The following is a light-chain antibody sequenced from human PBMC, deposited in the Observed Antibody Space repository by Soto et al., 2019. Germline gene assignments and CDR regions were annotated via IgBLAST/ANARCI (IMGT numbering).Light chain of an antibody. CDR2: GAS. V-gene: IGKV3-15*01. J-gene: IGKJ4*01. Sequence: EIVMTQSPATLSVSPGERVTLSCRASQSVSSKLAWYQQKPGQAPRLLIFGASTRATGIPARFSGGGSGTEFTLTISSLQSEDFAVYYCQQYNSWPTFGGGTKVEIK. CDR3: QQYNSWPT. CDR1: QSVSSK.